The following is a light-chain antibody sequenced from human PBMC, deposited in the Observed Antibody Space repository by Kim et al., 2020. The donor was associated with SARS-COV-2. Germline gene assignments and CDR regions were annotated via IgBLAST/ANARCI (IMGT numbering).Light chain of an antibody. CDR2: GAS. CDR1: QIVSSSY. Sequence: SPGKRATLSCKASQIVSSSYFAWYQQKPGQAPTLLVYGASSMTTGIPDRFSGSGSGTDLTITISRLGPEDFAVYYCQQYGSSHRTFGQGTKVDIK. CDR3: QQYGSSHRT. V-gene: IGKV3-20*01. J-gene: IGKJ1*01.